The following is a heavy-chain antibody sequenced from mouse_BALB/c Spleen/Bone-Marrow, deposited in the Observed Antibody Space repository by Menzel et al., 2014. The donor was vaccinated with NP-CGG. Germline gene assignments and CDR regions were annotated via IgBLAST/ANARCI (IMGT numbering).Heavy chain of an antibody. Sequence: QVQLQQSGAELMKPGAPVKISCKATGYTFSSYWIEWVKQRPGHGLEWIGEILPGSGSIKYNEKFKGKATFTADTSSNTAYMQLSSLTSEDSAVYYCVSRYDTMDYWGQGTSVSVSS. CDR2: ILPGSGSI. CDR3: VSRYDTMDY. V-gene: IGHV1-9*01. J-gene: IGHJ4*01. CDR1: GYTFSSYW.